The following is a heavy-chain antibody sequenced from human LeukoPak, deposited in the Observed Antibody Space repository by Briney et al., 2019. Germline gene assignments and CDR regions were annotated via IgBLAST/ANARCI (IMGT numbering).Heavy chain of an antibody. J-gene: IGHJ4*02. CDR3: ARDLWGAAENDY. V-gene: IGHV3-7*03. Sequence: GGSLRLSCAASGFTFSSYWMSWVRQAPWKGLEWVANIKQDGSEKYYVDSVKGRFTISRDNAKNSLYLQTNSLRAEDTAVYYCARDLWGAAENDYWGQGTLVTVSS. D-gene: IGHD1-26*01. CDR1: GFTFSSYW. CDR2: IKQDGSEK.